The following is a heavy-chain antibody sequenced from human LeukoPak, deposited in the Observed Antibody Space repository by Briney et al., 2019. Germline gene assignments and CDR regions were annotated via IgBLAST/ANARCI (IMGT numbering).Heavy chain of an antibody. V-gene: IGHV3-21*01. Sequence: GGSLRLSCAASGFTFSSSAMNWVRQAPGKGLEWVSSINNVASHIYYAHSVKGRFTISRDNSKNTLYLQMNSLRTEDTAVYYCAKDSNTWAFDYWGQGTLVTVSS. CDR2: INNVASHI. CDR1: GFTFSSSA. CDR3: AKDSNTWAFDY. D-gene: IGHD2-2*01. J-gene: IGHJ4*02.